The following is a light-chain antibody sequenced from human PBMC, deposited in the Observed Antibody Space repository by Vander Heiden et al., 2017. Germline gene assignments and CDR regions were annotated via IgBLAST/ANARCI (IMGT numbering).Light chain of an antibody. J-gene: IGKJ4*01. CDR3: QQSYNVRPLS. V-gene: IGKV1-39*01. CDR2: GTS. CDR1: QSIENY. Sequence: DIQMTPSPSSLSASVGDRVTITCGASQSIENYLNWYQQKPGKAPKLRIYGTSSLQSGVPSRFSGSGSGTDYTLTISSLQPEDFATYYCQQSYNVRPLSFGGGTNVVIK.